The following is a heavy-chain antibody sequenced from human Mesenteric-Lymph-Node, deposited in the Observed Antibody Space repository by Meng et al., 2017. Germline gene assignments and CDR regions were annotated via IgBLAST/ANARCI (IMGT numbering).Heavy chain of an antibody. J-gene: IGHJ4*02. V-gene: IGHV3-49*03. CDR1: GFTFGDYA. CDR3: TRDMRFGELAFDY. D-gene: IGHD3-10*01. CDR2: IRSKAYGGTT. Sequence: GESLKISCTASGFTFGDYAMSWFRQAPGKGLEWVGFIRSKAYGGTTEYAASVKGRFTISRDDSKSIAYLQMNSLKTEDTAVYYCTRDMRFGELAFDYWGQGTRVTGSS.